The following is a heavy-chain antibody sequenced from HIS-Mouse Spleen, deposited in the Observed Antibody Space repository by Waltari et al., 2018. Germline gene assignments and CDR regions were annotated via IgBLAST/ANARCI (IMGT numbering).Heavy chain of an antibody. CDR3: ARKRTASGWFDP. CDR2: IYYSGST. D-gene: IGHD2-21*02. CDR1: GGSISSSRYY. V-gene: IGHV4-39*01. J-gene: IGHJ5*02. Sequence: QLQLQESGPGLVKPSETLSLTCTVPGGSISSSRYYWGWIRQPPGKGLEWIGSIYYSGSTYYNPSLKSRVTISVDTSKNQFSLKLSSVTAADTAVYYCARKRTASGWFDPWGQGTLVTVSS.